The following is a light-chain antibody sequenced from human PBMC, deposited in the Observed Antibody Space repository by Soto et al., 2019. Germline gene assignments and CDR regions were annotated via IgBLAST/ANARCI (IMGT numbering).Light chain of an antibody. CDR3: KHYGRSPPSWT. J-gene: IGKJ1*01. V-gene: IGKV3-20*01. Sequence: EIVLTQSPGTLSLSPGERATLSCRASQSVTSNYLAWYQQKPGQPPRLLISEASSRATGIPDRFSGSGSGTDFTLPISSLEPEDFAVYYCKHYGRSPPSWTFGQGTKVEIK. CDR1: QSVTSNY. CDR2: EAS.